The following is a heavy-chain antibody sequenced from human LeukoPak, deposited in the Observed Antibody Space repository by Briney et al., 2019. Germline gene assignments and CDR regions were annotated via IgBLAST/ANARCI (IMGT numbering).Heavy chain of an antibody. J-gene: IGHJ6*04. V-gene: IGHV3-23*01. Sequence: GGTLRLSCAASGFTFSRNGMTWVRQAPGKGLEWVSAISGSGGSTYYADSVKGRFTISRDNAKNSLYLQMNSLRAEDTAVYYCAELGITMIGGVWGKGTTVTISS. CDR2: ISGSGGST. CDR3: AELGITMIGGV. CDR1: GFTFSRNG. D-gene: IGHD3-10*02.